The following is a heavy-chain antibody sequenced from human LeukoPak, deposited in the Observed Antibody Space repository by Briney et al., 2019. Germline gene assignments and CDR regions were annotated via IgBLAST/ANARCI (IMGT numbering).Heavy chain of an antibody. J-gene: IGHJ4*02. CDR3: AKDAPDGSQGGFDY. Sequence: GGSLRLSCTASGFTFSGYSMNWIRQAPGKGLEWVSSFGTRSTSIYHAGSVKGRFAISRDNAKNSLYLQMNSLRAEDTALYYCAKDAPDGSQGGFDYWGQGTLVTVSS. D-gene: IGHD3-10*01. CDR2: FGTRSTSI. V-gene: IGHV3-21*04. CDR1: GFTFSGYS.